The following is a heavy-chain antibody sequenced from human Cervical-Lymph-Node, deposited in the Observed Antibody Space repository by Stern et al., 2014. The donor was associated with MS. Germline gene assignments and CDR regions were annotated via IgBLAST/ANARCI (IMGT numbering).Heavy chain of an antibody. CDR1: GGSISRYY. V-gene: IGHV4-59*01. Sequence: QLQLQESGPGLVKPSETLSLTRTVSGGSISRYYWSWIRQPPGKGMEWIGYIYYSGSTNYNPSLKSRVTISVDTSKTQFSLKLISVTAADTAVYYCARVPDGYCSGGSCRYYYYGMDVWGQGTTVTVSS. D-gene: IGHD2-15*01. J-gene: IGHJ6*02. CDR2: IYYSGST. CDR3: ARVPDGYCSGGSCRYYYYGMDV.